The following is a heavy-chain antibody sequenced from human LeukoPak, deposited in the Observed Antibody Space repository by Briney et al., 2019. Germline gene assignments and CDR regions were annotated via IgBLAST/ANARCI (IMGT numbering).Heavy chain of an antibody. CDR2: ISAYNGNT. D-gene: IGHD3-16*02. V-gene: IGHV1-18*01. J-gene: IGHJ3*02. CDR1: VYTFTSYG. Sequence: GASVKVSCKASVYTFTSYGISWVRQAPGQGLAWMGWISAYNGNTNYAQKLQGRVTMTTDTSTSTAYMELRSLRSDDTAVYYCARPNYDYVWGSYPAFDIWGQGTMVTVSS. CDR3: ARPNYDYVWGSYPAFDI.